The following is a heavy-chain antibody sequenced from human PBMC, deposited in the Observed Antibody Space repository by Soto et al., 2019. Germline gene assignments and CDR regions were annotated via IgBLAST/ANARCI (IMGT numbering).Heavy chain of an antibody. CDR2: ISAYNGNT. Sequence: ASVKVSCKASGYTFTSYAISWVRQAPGQGLEWLGWISAYNGNTNYAQSLQGRVTVTTDTSTSTAYMELRSLRSDDTAVYYCARGSYGLHWFAPWGQGTLVTV. J-gene: IGHJ5*02. V-gene: IGHV1-18*01. D-gene: IGHD5-18*01. CDR3: ARGSYGLHWFAP. CDR1: GYTFTSYA.